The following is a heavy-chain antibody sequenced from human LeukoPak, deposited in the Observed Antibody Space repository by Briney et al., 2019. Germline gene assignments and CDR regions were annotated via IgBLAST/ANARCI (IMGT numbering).Heavy chain of an antibody. CDR2: ISSSGSTI. Sequence: PGGFLRLSCAASGFTFSDYYMSWIRQAPGKGLEWVSYISSSGSTIYYADSVKGRFTISRDNAKNSLYLQMNSLRAEDTAVYYCATSMDCGSTSCDRVNYYYYGMDVWGQGTTVTVSS. V-gene: IGHV3-11*01. CDR1: GFTFSDYY. J-gene: IGHJ6*02. D-gene: IGHD2-2*01. CDR3: ATSMDCGSTSCDRVNYYYYGMDV.